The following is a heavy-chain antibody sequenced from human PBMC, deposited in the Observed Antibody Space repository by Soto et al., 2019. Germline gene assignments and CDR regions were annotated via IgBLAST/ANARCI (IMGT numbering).Heavy chain of an antibody. CDR2: IYYSGST. CDR3: ARGGVALLNYYYYGMDV. V-gene: IGHV4-30-4*01. Sequence: PSETLSLTCTVSSGSISSGDYYWSWIRQPPGKGLEWIGYIYYSGSTYYNPSLKSRVTISVDTSKNQFSLKLSSVTAADTAVYYCARGGVALLNYYYYGMDVWGQGTTVTVSS. J-gene: IGHJ6*02. D-gene: IGHD3-3*01. CDR1: SGSISSGDYY.